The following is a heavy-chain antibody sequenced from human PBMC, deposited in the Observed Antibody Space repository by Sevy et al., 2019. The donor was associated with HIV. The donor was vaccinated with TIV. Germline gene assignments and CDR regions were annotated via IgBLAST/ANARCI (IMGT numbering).Heavy chain of an antibody. V-gene: IGHV3-23*01. CDR3: AKDRAVLVGDAFDL. Sequence: GGSLRLSCAASEITLSNYAMNWVRQAPGRGLERVSAISGSGGSTYYADSVKGRFTISRDNSKNTLSLQMHSLRVEDTAVYYCAKDRAVLVGDAFDLWGQGTMVTVSS. CDR2: ISGSGGST. CDR1: EITLSNYA. D-gene: IGHD2-15*01. J-gene: IGHJ3*01.